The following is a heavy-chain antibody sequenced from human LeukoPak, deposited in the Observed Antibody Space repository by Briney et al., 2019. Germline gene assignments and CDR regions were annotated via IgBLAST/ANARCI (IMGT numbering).Heavy chain of an antibody. CDR1: GYTFTGYY. Sequence: ASVKVSCKASGYTFTGYYMHWVRQAPGQGLEWMGRVNPNNGVPNYAQKFQGRVTMTRDTAISTFYMELSSLRSDDTAVHFCAREVGYSSSYYGRFDPWGQGTLVIVSS. J-gene: IGHJ5*02. D-gene: IGHD2-2*01. V-gene: IGHV1-2*06. CDR3: AREVGYSSSYYGRFDP. CDR2: VNPNNGVP.